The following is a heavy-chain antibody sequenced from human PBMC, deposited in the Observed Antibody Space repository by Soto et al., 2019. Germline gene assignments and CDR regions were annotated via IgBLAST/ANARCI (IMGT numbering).Heavy chain of an antibody. V-gene: IGHV4-59*02. J-gene: IGHJ5*02. CDR2: MYFGGSF. D-gene: IGHD3-22*01. CDR1: GASVSHGY. CDR3: ARSYDSTGFAVDP. Sequence: QMQLQASGPGLVKPSETLSLTCNVSGASVSHGYWSWIRQPPGKALEWIGFMYFGGSFNYNPSLTSRATISVETSKNQFSMKLTSVTASDTAVYYCARSYDSTGFAVDPWGQGTLVTVSS.